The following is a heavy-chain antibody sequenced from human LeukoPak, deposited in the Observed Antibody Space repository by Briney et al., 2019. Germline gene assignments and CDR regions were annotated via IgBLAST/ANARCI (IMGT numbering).Heavy chain of an antibody. CDR1: GGSISSSNW. CDR2: IYHSGST. CDR3: AGYCSSTSCYQDAFDI. Sequence: SETLSLTCAVSGGSISSSNWWSWVRQPPGKGLEWIGEIYHSGSTNYNPSLKSRVTISVDRSKNQFSLKLSSVTAADTAVYYCAGYCSSTSCYQDAFDIWGQGTMVTVSS. V-gene: IGHV4-4*02. J-gene: IGHJ3*02. D-gene: IGHD2-2*01.